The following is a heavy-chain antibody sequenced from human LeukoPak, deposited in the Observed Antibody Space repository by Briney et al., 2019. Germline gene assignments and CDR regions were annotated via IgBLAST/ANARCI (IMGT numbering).Heavy chain of an antibody. J-gene: IGHJ4*02. CDR2: INHSGST. Sequence: PSETLSLTCAVYGGSFSGYYFSWIRQPPGKGLKWIGEINHSGSTNYNPSLKSQVTISVDTSKNQFSLKLSSVTAADTAVYYCARGTTGTTDGYFDYWGQGTLVTVSS. CDR1: GGSFSGYY. D-gene: IGHD1-1*01. CDR3: ARGTTGTTDGYFDY. V-gene: IGHV4-34*01.